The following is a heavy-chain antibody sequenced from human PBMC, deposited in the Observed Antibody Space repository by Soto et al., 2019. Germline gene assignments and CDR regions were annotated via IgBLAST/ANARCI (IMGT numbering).Heavy chain of an antibody. Sequence: GGSLRLSCSASGFIFSTYAMHWVRQAPGKGLEYVSAISNNGGSTYHADSVKGRFTISRDNSKNTLYLQMSSLRAEDTAVYYCVTGRQWLADYWGQGTLVTVSS. CDR1: GFIFSTYA. J-gene: IGHJ4*02. D-gene: IGHD6-19*01. CDR2: ISNNGGST. V-gene: IGHV3-64D*08. CDR3: VTGRQWLADY.